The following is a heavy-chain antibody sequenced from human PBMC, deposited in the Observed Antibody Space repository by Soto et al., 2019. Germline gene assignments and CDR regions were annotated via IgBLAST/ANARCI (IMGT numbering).Heavy chain of an antibody. CDR2: INPNSGGT. D-gene: IGHD6-13*01. J-gene: IGHJ3*02. V-gene: IGHV1-2*04. CDR1: GYTFTVYY. Sequence: ASVKVSCTASGYTFTVYYMHWVRQAPGQGLEWMGWINPNSGGTNYAQKFQGWVTMTRDTSISTAYMELSRLRSDDTAVYYCASGGIAAAGTGLDAFDIWGQGTMVTVSS. CDR3: ASGGIAAAGTGLDAFDI.